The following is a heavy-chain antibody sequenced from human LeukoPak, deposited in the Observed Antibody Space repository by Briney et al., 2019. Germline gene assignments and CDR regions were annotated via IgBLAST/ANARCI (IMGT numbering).Heavy chain of an antibody. CDR2: VSAYNGNT. J-gene: IGHJ4*02. D-gene: IGHD3-3*01. Sequence: ASVKVSCKASGYTFASYGISWVRQAPGQGLGWMGWVSAYNGNTNYAQMLQGRVTMTTDTSTSTAYMELRSLRSDDTAVYYCAWGDYDFWSGQIDYWGQGTLVTVSS. CDR1: GYTFASYG. CDR3: AWGDYDFWSGQIDY. V-gene: IGHV1-18*01.